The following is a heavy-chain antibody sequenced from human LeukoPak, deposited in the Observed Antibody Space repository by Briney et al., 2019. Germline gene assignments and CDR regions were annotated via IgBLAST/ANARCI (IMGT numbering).Heavy chain of an antibody. V-gene: IGHV3-74*01. J-gene: IGHJ4*02. CDR1: GFTFNTYW. CDR3: ASGGLAYYWFDY. Sequence: PGGSLRLSCAASGFTFNTYWMHWVRQAPGKGLMWVSRINVDGSSTTYADPVKGRFTISRDNAKNTLYLQMNSLRAEDTAVYYCASGGLAYYWFDYWGQGTFVTVSS. D-gene: IGHD1-26*01. CDR2: INVDGSST.